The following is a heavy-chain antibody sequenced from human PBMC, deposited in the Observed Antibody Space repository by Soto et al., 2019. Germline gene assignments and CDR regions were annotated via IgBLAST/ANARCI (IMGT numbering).Heavy chain of an antibody. J-gene: IGHJ6*02. D-gene: IGHD2-15*01. V-gene: IGHV4-4*02. Sequence: QVQLQESGPGLVKPSGTLSLTCAVSGGSISSSNWWSWVRQPPGKGLEWIGGIYHSGSTNYNPSLTGRVPRSVDKSKYQCSIKMSSVIAADGAVYDCTILIRILEWENFEPYISTHRSSWDVWGQGTTVTVTS. CDR2: IYHSGST. CDR3: TILIRILEWENFEPYISTHRSSWDV. CDR1: GGSISSSNW.